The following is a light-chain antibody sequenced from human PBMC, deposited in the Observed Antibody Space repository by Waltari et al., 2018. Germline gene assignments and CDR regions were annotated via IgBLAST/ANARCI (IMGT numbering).Light chain of an antibody. J-gene: IGKJ2*01. CDR2: KVS. CDR3: MQGTHWPYT. V-gene: IGKV2-30*01. Sequence: DVVMTQSPLSLPVTLGQPASISCKSSQSIVYSDGNIYLNWIHQRPGQSPRRLINKVSTRDSGVPDRFSGSGSGTDFTLKISSVEAEDVGVYYCMQGTHWPYTFGQGTKLEIK. CDR1: QSIVYSDGNIY.